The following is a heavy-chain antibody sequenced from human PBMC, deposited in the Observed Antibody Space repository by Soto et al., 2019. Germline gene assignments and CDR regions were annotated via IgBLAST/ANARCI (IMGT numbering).Heavy chain of an antibody. D-gene: IGHD2-15*01. CDR3: ARLFSATAPFDY. Sequence: GESLKISCKGSGYSFTTYWIGWVHQMPGKGLEWMGIIYPGDSDTRYSPSFQGQVAISADKSISTAYLQWSSLKASDTAMYYCARLFSATAPFDYWGQGILVTVSS. V-gene: IGHV5-51*07. CDR2: IYPGDSDT. J-gene: IGHJ4*02. CDR1: GYSFTTYW.